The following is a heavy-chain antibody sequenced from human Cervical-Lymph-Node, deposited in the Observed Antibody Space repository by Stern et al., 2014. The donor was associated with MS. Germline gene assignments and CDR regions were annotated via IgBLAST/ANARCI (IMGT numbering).Heavy chain of an antibody. V-gene: IGHV4-59*01. J-gene: IGHJ6*02. CDR3: ARVFWNSGSWYRNHYHYGMDV. CDR2: VFHSGSS. Sequence: QVQLQESGPGLVKPSETLSLTCSVSGGSIKNYYWTWIRQPPGKGLEWIGYVFHSGSSKYNPSLKSRVTMSVDTSKNHLSLKLKSVTTADTAIYYCARVFWNSGSWYRNHYHYGMDVWGQGTTVTVSS. D-gene: IGHD6-13*01. CDR1: GGSIKNYY.